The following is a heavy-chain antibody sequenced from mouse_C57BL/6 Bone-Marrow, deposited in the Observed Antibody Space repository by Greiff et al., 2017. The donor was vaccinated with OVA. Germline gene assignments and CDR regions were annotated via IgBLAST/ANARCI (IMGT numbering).Heavy chain of an antibody. CDR3: AREDGNWFAY. J-gene: IGHJ3*01. D-gene: IGHD2-1*01. Sequence: VHLVESGAELARPGASVKMSCKASGYTFTSYTMNWVKQRPGQGLEWIGYINPSSGYTTYNQKFKDKATLTADKSSSTAYMQLSSLTSEDSAVYYCAREDGNWFAYWGQGTLVTVAA. V-gene: IGHV1-4*01. CDR1: GYTFTSYT. CDR2: INPSSGYT.